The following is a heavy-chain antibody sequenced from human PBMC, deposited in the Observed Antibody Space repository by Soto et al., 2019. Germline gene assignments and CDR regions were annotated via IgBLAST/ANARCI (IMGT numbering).Heavy chain of an antibody. D-gene: IGHD4-17*01. CDR2: IHPGDSDT. V-gene: IGHV5-51*01. CDR3: ARWGLGDYTYYYYYGMDV. CDR1: GYSFTSYW. Sequence: LGESLKISCKGSGYSFTSYWIGWVRQMPGKGLEWMGIIHPGDSDTRYSPSFQGQVTISADKSISTAYLQWSSLKASDTAMYYCARWGLGDYTYYYYYGMDVWGQGTTVTVSS. J-gene: IGHJ6*02.